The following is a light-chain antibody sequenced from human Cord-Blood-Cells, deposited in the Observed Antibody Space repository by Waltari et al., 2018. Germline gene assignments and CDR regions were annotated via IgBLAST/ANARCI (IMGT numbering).Light chain of an antibody. V-gene: IGLV2-11*01. CDR3: CSYAGSYTFV. CDR2: DVS. J-gene: IGLJ2*01. Sequence: SALTQPRPVSGSPGQSVTISCPGTSSDVGGYNYVSWYQQHPGKAPKLMIYDVSKRPSGVPDRFSGSKSGNTASLTISGLQAEDEADYYCCSYAGSYTFVFGGGTKLTVL. CDR1: SSDVGGYNY.